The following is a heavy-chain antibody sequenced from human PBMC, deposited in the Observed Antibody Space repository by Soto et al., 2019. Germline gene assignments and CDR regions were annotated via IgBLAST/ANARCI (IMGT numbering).Heavy chain of an antibody. V-gene: IGHV3-66*01. J-gene: IGHJ6*02. D-gene: IGHD5-12*01. Sequence: EVQLVESGGGLVQPGASLRLSCAASGFTVSSTYMNWVRQAPGKGLEWVSIIYSGGYAYYGDSVKGRFTVSRDNLKNTLYLQMNSLRAEDTAVYYCARDLSSVGSGMDVWGQGTAVTVSS. CDR3: ARDLSSVGSGMDV. CDR1: GFTVSSTY. CDR2: IYSGGYA.